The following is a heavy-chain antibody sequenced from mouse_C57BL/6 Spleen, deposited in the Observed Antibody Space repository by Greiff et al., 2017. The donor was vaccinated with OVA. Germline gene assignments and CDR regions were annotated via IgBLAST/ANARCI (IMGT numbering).Heavy chain of an antibody. D-gene: IGHD2-5*01. V-gene: IGHV1-78*01. CDR2: IYPRDGST. CDR1: GYTFTDHT. J-gene: IGHJ1*03. Sequence: VQLQQSDAELVKPGASVKISCKVSGYTFTDHTIHWMKQRPEQGLEWIGYIYPRDGSTKYNEKFKGKATLTADKSSSTANMQRNSLTSEDSAVYFCARDYSNHYWYFGVWGTGTTVTVSS. CDR3: ARDYSNHYWYFGV.